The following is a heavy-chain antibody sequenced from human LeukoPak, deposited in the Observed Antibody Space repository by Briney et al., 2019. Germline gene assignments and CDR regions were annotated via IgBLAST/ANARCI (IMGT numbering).Heavy chain of an antibody. CDR3: AGAQDSGSIG. J-gene: IGHJ4*02. CDR1: GFTVSSNY. D-gene: IGHD1-26*01. Sequence: PGGSLRLSCAASGFTVSSNYMSWVRQPPGKGLEWIGSIYYSGSTYYNPSLKSRVTISVDTSKNQFSLKLSSVTAADTAVYYCAGAQDSGSIGWGQGTLVTVSS. CDR2: IYYSGST. V-gene: IGHV4-39*07.